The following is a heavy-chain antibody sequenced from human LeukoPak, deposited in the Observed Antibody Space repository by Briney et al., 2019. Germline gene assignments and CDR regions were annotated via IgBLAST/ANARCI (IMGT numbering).Heavy chain of an antibody. Sequence: ASVTVSCTASGYTFTGYYMHWVRQAPGQGLEWMGWINPNSGGTNYAQKFQGWVTMTRDTSISTAYMELSRLRSDDTAVYYCARAPLADAFDIWGQGTMVTVSS. CDR3: ARAPLADAFDI. J-gene: IGHJ3*02. CDR2: INPNSGGT. CDR1: GYTFTGYY. V-gene: IGHV1-2*04.